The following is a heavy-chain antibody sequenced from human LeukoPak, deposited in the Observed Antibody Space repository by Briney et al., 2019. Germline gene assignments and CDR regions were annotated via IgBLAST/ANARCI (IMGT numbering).Heavy chain of an antibody. CDR2: ISGSGGST. CDR1: GFTFSSYA. V-gene: IGHV3-23*01. D-gene: IGHD6-19*01. CDR3: ATAVAGLWFDP. Sequence: GGSLRLSCAASGFTFSSYAMSWVRQAPGKGLEWVSAISGSGGSTYYADSVKGRFTISRDNSKNTLYLQVNSLRAEDTAVYYCATAVAGLWFDPWGQGTLVTVSS. J-gene: IGHJ5*02.